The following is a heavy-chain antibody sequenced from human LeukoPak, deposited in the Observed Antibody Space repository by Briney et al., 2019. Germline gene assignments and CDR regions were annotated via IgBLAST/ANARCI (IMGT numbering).Heavy chain of an antibody. Sequence: GASVKVSCKASGYTFTGYYMHWVRQAPGQGLEWMGWINPNSGGTNYAQKFQGRVTMTRDTSSGTGYMELSRLRSDDTAVYYCARPYSSSWYVFDYWGQGTLVTVSS. V-gene: IGHV1-2*02. D-gene: IGHD6-13*01. CDR1: GYTFTGYY. CDR2: INPNSGGT. CDR3: ARPYSSSWYVFDY. J-gene: IGHJ4*02.